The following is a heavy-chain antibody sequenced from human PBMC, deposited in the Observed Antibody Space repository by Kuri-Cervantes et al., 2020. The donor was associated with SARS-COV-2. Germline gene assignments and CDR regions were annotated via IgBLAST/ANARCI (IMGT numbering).Heavy chain of an antibody. D-gene: IGHD1-1*01. CDR2: ISGSGGST. CDR3: AREMSESTSGSWFDP. V-gene: IGHV3-23*01. Sequence: GGSLRLSCAASGFTFSSYAMRWVRQAPGKGLEWVSPISGSGGSTYYADSVKGRFTISRDNSKNTLYLQMNSLRAEDTAVYYCAREMSESTSGSWFDPRGQGTLVTVSS. J-gene: IGHJ5*02. CDR1: GFTFSSYA.